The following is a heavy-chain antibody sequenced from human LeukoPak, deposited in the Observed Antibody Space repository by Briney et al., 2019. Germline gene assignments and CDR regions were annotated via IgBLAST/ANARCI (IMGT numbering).Heavy chain of an antibody. CDR2: IY. J-gene: IGHJ4*02. D-gene: IGHD6-13*01. V-gene: IGHV4-4*02. CDR1: GGSISSSNW. Sequence: SETLSLTCAVSGGSISSSNWWSWVRQPPGKGLEWIGEIYYNPSLKSRVTISVDKSKNQFSLKLSSVTAADTAVYYCARVSSSWYYFDYWGQGTLVTVSS. CDR3: ARVSSSWYYFDY.